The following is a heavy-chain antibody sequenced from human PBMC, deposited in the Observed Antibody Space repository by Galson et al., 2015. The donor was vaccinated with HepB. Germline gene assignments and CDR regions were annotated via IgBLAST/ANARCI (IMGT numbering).Heavy chain of an antibody. CDR3: AREENGDYAEYFQH. CDR2: ISYDGSNK. D-gene: IGHD4-17*01. V-gene: IGHV3-30-3*01. J-gene: IGHJ1*01. Sequence: SLRLSCAASGFTFSSYAMHWVRQAPGKGLEWVAVISYDGSNKYYADSVKGRFTISRDNSKNTLYLQMNSLRAEDTAVYYCAREENGDYAEYFQHWGQGTLVTVSS. CDR1: GFTFSSYA.